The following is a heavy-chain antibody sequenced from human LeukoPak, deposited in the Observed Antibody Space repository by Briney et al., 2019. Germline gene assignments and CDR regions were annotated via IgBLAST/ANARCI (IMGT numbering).Heavy chain of an antibody. J-gene: IGHJ4*02. Sequence: GGSLRLSCAASGFTFSNYWMRWVRQAPGKGGEGVANIKEEGSEKYNVDSVKGRFTISRDNARNSLYLQMNSLRAEDTAVYYCASGRQLGYWGQGTLLTVSS. V-gene: IGHV3-7*01. CDR1: GFTFSNYW. D-gene: IGHD6-13*01. CDR3: ASGRQLGY. CDR2: IKEEGSEK.